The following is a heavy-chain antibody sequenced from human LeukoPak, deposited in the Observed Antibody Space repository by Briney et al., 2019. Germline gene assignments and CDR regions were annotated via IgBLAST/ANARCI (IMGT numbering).Heavy chain of an antibody. CDR1: GGSISSSSYY. Sequence: SETLSLTCTVSGGSISSSSYYWGWIRQPPGKGLEWIGEINHNGDTNYNPSLKSRVTISVDTSKNQFSLKLNSVTAADTAVYYCARGTNLDYWGQGTLVTVSS. CDR3: ARGTNLDY. V-gene: IGHV4-39*07. CDR2: INHNGDT. D-gene: IGHD1-14*01. J-gene: IGHJ4*02.